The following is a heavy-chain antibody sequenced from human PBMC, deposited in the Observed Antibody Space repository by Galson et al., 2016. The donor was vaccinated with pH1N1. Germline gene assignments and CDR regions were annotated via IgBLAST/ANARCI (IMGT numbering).Heavy chain of an antibody. Sequence: TLSLTCTVSGASVTRGDSYWTWIRQHPGKGLEWIGHIDYSGSTYYNASLKGRIAISVDTSKNQFSLKLSSVTAAGTAVYYCARRFFEYFEALPADAFDIWGPGTMVTVSS. D-gene: IGHD3-3*01. CDR3: ARRFFEYFEALPADAFDI. V-gene: IGHV4-31*03. CDR1: GASVTRGDSY. CDR2: IDYSGST. J-gene: IGHJ3*02.